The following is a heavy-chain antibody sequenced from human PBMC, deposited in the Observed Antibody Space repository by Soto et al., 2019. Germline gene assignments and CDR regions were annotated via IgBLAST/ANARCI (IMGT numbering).Heavy chain of an antibody. Sequence: QVQLVQSGAEVKKPGASVKVSCKASGYSFASYGISWVRQAPGQGLEWVGWISAHNGNTEYAQKFRGRVTMTTETATSTAYMELRSLTYDDTAIYYCARDTMVTSNWFDPWGQGTLVTVSS. CDR1: GYSFASYG. J-gene: IGHJ5*02. V-gene: IGHV1-18*01. CDR3: ARDTMVTSNWFDP. D-gene: IGHD2-21*02. CDR2: ISAHNGNT.